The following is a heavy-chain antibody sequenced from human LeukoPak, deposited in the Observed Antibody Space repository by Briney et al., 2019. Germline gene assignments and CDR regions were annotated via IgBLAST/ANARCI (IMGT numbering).Heavy chain of an antibody. CDR1: GDSVSSNSAA. D-gene: IGHD7-27*01. J-gene: IGHJ4*02. CDR3: ATTRTGYFDY. Sequence: SQTLSLTCAISGDSVSSNSAAWNWIRQSPLRGLEWLGRTYCRSKWYNDYAVSVKSQITINPDTSKNQFSLHLNSVTPEDTAVYYCATTRTGYFDYWGQGTLVTVSS. CDR2: TYCRSKWYN. V-gene: IGHV6-1*01.